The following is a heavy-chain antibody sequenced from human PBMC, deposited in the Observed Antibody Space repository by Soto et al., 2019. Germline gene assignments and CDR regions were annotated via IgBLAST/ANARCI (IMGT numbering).Heavy chain of an antibody. V-gene: IGHV4-59*08. Sequence: SETLSLTCTVSGGSISSYYWSWIRQPPGKGLEWIGYIYYSGSTNYNPSLKSRVTISVDTSKNQFSLKMSSVTAADTAVYYCARHPSDYDILTGYYNAWFDPWGQGTLVTVSS. J-gene: IGHJ5*02. CDR1: GGSISSYY. CDR3: ARHPSDYDILTGYYNAWFDP. D-gene: IGHD3-9*01. CDR2: IYYSGST.